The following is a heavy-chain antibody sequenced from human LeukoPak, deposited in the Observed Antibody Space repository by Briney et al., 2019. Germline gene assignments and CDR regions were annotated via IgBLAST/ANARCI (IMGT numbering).Heavy chain of an antibody. CDR1: GYTFTKYS. CDR2: ISAYNGNT. V-gene: IGHV1-18*01. CDR3: VRVVTGSYYTDY. D-gene: IGHD1-26*01. Sequence: ASVKVSCKTSGYTFTKYSFSWMRQAPGQGLEWLGWISAYNGNTNYAQKIHGRVTMTTDTSTSTTYMDLRSLKSDDTAVYYCVRVVTGSYYTDYWGQGTLVTVSS. J-gene: IGHJ4*02.